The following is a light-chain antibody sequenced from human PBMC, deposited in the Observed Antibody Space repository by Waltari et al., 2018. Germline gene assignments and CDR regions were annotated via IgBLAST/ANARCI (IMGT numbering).Light chain of an antibody. J-gene: IGKJ4*01. CDR3: RQSDSTPQVT. Sequence: DIQMTQSPSSLSASVGDRVTITCRASQSISSYLNWYQQKPGKAPKLLIYAASSLQSGVASRFRGSGSGADFTLTISSLQPEDFATYYCRQSDSTPQVTFGGGTKVEIK. CDR1: QSISSY. V-gene: IGKV1-39*01. CDR2: AAS.